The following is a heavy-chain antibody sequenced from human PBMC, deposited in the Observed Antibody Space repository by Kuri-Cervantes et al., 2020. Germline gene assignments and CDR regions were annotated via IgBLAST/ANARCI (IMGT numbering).Heavy chain of an antibody. CDR1: GFTFSSYS. Sequence: GGSLRLSCAASGFTFSSYSMNWVRQAPGKGLEWVSYISSSSSTIYYADSVKGRFTISRDNAKNSLYLQMNSLRAEDTALYYCAKARYYDSGGPDYWGQGTLVTVSS. D-gene: IGHD3-22*01. V-gene: IGHV3-48*01. CDR2: ISSSSSTI. CDR3: AKARYYDSGGPDY. J-gene: IGHJ4*02.